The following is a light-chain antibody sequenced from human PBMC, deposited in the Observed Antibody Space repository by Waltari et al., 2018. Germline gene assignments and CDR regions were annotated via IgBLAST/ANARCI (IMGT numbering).Light chain of an antibody. V-gene: IGKV3-20*01. J-gene: IGKJ1*01. CDR2: GES. CDR3: QHYVRLPAT. CDR1: QSVSRA. Sequence: ELVLTPSPGGLSASPAERVTLSCRASQSVSRALAWYQQKPGQAPRRLIFGESNRATGIPDRFSGSGSETDVSLTISRREPEDFAVYYCQHYVRLPATFGRGTKVEIK.